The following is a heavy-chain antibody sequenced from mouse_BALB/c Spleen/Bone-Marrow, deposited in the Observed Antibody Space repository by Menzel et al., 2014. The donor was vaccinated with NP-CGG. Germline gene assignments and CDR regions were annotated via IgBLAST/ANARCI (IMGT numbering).Heavy chain of an antibody. Sequence: VHLQQPGAELVKPGASVKLSCTASGFNIKDTYMHWVKQRPEQGLEWIGRIDPANGNTKYDPKFQGKATITADTSSNTAYLQLSSLTSEDTAVYYCARRAARATGFAYWGQGTLVTVSA. D-gene: IGHD3-1*01. J-gene: IGHJ3*01. V-gene: IGHV14-3*02. CDR2: IDPANGNT. CDR1: GFNIKDTY. CDR3: ARRAARATGFAY.